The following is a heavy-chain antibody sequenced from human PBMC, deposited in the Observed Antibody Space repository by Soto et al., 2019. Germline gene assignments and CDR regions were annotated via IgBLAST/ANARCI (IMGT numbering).Heavy chain of an antibody. CDR2: IRSKANSYAT. Sequence: GGSLRLSCAASGFTFSGSAMHWVRQASGKGLEWVGRIRSKANSYATAYAASVKGRFTISRDDSKNTAYLQVNSLKTEDTAVYYCTRDNIVVVPAATNYYYYGMDVWGQGTTVTVSS. D-gene: IGHD2-2*01. V-gene: IGHV3-73*01. CDR1: GFTFSGSA. CDR3: TRDNIVVVPAATNYYYYGMDV. J-gene: IGHJ6*02.